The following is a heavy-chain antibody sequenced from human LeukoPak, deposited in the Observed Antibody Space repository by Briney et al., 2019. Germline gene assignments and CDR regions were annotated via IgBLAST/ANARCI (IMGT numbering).Heavy chain of an antibody. J-gene: IGHJ4*02. CDR2: IHTSGST. Sequence: PGGSLRLSCAASGFTVSSNYMSWVRQAPGKGLEWIGRIHTSGSTLYNPSLKSRVTMSVDTSKNQFSLKLSSATAADTAVYYCARGPPHGGTYFDYWGQGTLVTVSS. CDR3: ARGPPHGGTYFDY. CDR1: GFTVSSNY. V-gene: IGHV4-59*10. D-gene: IGHD2-15*01.